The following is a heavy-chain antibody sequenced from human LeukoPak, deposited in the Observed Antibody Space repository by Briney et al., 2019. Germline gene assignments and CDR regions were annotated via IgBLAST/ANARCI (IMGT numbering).Heavy chain of an antibody. Sequence: GGSLRLSCAASGFTFSSYAMSWVRQAPGKGLEWVSAISGSGGSTYYADSVKGRFTISRDNSKNTLCLQMNSLRAEDTAVYYCAKYRSPSGSYYSSDYWGQGTLVTVSS. J-gene: IGHJ4*02. CDR2: ISGSGGST. D-gene: IGHD1-26*01. CDR3: AKYRSPSGSYYSSDY. V-gene: IGHV3-23*01. CDR1: GFTFSSYA.